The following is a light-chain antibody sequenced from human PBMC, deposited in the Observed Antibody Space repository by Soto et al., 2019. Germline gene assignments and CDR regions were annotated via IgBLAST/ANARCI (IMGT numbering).Light chain of an antibody. Sequence: LTQPPSASGTPGQRVTISCSGSSSNIGSNTVNWYQQLPGTAPKLLIYSNNQRPSGVPDRLSGSKSGTSASLAISGLQSEDEADFYCAAWDDSLNVPVYVFGTGTKVTVL. J-gene: IGLJ1*01. V-gene: IGLV1-44*01. CDR2: SNN. CDR3: AAWDDSLNVPVYV. CDR1: SSNIGSNT.